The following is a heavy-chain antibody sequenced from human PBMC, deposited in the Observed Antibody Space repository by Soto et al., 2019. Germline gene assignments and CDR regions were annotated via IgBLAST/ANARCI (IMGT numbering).Heavy chain of an antibody. Sequence: GGSLRLSCRASGFTFSNSWMHWVRHAPGKGLVWVSRINNDGSNTAYADSVKGRFTISRDNAKNTLYMQMNSLRVEDTAVYYCARESPWDVVVPAAIYDYWGQGSLVTVSS. CDR1: GFTFSNSW. CDR2: INNDGSNT. V-gene: IGHV3-74*01. J-gene: IGHJ4*02. D-gene: IGHD2-2*01. CDR3: ARESPWDVVVPAAIYDY.